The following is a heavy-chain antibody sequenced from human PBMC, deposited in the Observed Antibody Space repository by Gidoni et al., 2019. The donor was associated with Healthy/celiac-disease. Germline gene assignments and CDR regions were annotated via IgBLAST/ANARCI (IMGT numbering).Heavy chain of an antibody. CDR1: GGSFCGYY. J-gene: IGHJ3*02. Sequence: QVQLQQWSAGLLTPSDALSLTCAVYGGSFCGYYWSWIRQPPGKGLEWIGEINHCGSTNYNPSLKSRVTISVDTSKNQFSLKLSSVTAADSAVYYCARRKYLDAFDIWGQGTMVTVSS. D-gene: IGHD2-2*02. CDR2: INHCGST. V-gene: IGHV4-34*01. CDR3: ARRKYLDAFDI.